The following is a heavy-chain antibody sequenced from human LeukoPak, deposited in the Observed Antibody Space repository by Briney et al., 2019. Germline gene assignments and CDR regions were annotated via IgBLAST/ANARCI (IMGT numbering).Heavy chain of an antibody. Sequence: ASVKVSCKASGYTFTGYYMHWVRQAPGQGLEWMGWINPNSGGTNYAQKFQGRVTMTRDTSISTAYMELSRLRSDDTAVYYCARDRFRGDYAAYWFDPWGQGTLVTVSS. CDR2: INPNSGGT. J-gene: IGHJ5*02. D-gene: IGHD4-17*01. CDR1: GYTFTGYY. V-gene: IGHV1-2*02. CDR3: ARDRFRGDYAAYWFDP.